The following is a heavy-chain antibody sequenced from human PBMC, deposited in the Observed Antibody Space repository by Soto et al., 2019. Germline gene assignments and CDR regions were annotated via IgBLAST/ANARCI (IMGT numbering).Heavy chain of an antibody. V-gene: IGHV4-34*01. CDR3: VVQAAAVNLDY. J-gene: IGHJ4*02. CDR2: INHSGST. Sequence: QVQLQQWGAGLLKPSETLSLTCAVYGGSFSGYYWSWIRQPPGKGLEWIGEINHSGSTNYNPSLKSRVTIAVDTSKNQFSLKLSSVTAADTAVYYFVVQAAAVNLDYWGQGTLVTVSS. CDR1: GGSFSGYY. D-gene: IGHD6-13*01.